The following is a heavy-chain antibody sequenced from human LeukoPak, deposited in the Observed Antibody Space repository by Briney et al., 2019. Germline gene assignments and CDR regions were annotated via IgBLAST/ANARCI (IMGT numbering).Heavy chain of an antibody. Sequence: GGSLRLSCAASGFTFRSYGMHWVRQAPGKGLEWVAFIRYDGSSKYYADSVKGRFTISRDNSKNTLYLQTNSLRVEDTAVYYCAKDQDLYCSGGSCYSTLDYWGQGTLVTVSS. J-gene: IGHJ4*02. V-gene: IGHV3-30*02. CDR3: AKDQDLYCSGGSCYSTLDY. D-gene: IGHD2-15*01. CDR1: GFTFRSYG. CDR2: IRYDGSSK.